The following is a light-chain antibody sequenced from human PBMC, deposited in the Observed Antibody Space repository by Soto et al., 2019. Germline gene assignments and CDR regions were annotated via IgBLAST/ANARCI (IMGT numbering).Light chain of an antibody. CDR1: QSISTY. J-gene: IGKJ5*01. Sequence: DIQMTQSPSSLSASVGDRVTITCRASQSISTYLNWYQQKPGKAPKLLIYDASTLQSGVPSRFSGSGSGTDFTLTISSLQPEDFGTYYCQQSYSTRITFGQGTRLEIK. V-gene: IGKV1-39*01. CDR3: QQSYSTRIT. CDR2: DAS.